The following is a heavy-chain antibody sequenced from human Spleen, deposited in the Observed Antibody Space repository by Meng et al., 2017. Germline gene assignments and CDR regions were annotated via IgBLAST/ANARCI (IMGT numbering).Heavy chain of an antibody. J-gene: IGHJ3*02. CDR1: GYTFTGYY. D-gene: IGHD3-10*01. Sequence: SVKVSCKASGYTFTGYYMHWVRQAPGQGLEWMGWINPNSGGTNYAQKLQGRVTMTRDTSITTAYMELSRLRSDGTAVYYCATMVREGKDAFDIWGQGTMVTVSS. CDR3: ATMVREGKDAFDI. V-gene: IGHV1-2*02. CDR2: INPNSGGT.